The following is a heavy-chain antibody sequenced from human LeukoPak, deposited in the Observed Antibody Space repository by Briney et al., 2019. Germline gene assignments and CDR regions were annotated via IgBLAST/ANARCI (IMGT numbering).Heavy chain of an antibody. J-gene: IGHJ4*02. D-gene: IGHD4-17*01. CDR2: ISWDGGST. CDR3: AKAAHPETYGDFYFDY. V-gene: IGHV3-43D*03. Sequence: GGSLRLSCAASGFTFDDYAMHWVRQAPGKGLEWVSLISWDGGSTYYADSVKGRFTISRDNSKNSLYLQMNSLRAEDTALYYCAKAAHPETYGDFYFDYWGQGTLVTVSS. CDR1: GFTFDDYA.